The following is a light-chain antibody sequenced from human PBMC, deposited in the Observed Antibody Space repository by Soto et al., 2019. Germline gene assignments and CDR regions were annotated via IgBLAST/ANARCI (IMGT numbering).Light chain of an antibody. Sequence: EIVMTQSPATLSLSPGESTTLSCRASQSVSNDLSWYHQKPGQAPRLLIYDSSTSATGIPARFSGSGSETEFTLTSSSLQSEDFAVYYCQQDNNWLRTFGQGTKVEIK. V-gene: IGKV3-15*01. CDR1: QSVSND. J-gene: IGKJ1*01. CDR2: DSS. CDR3: QQDNNWLRT.